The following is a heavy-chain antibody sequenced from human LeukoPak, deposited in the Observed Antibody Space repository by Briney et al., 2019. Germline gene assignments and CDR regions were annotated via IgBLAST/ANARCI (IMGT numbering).Heavy chain of an antibody. J-gene: IGHJ4*02. Sequence: SVKVSCKASGSTFSSYAISWVRQAPGQGLEWMGGIIPIFGTANYAQKFQGRVTITTDESTSTAYMELSSLRSEDTAVYYCACPATSSSWYYFDYWGQGTLVTVSS. D-gene: IGHD6-13*01. CDR2: IIPIFGTA. CDR1: GSTFSSYA. V-gene: IGHV1-69*05. CDR3: ACPATSSSWYYFDY.